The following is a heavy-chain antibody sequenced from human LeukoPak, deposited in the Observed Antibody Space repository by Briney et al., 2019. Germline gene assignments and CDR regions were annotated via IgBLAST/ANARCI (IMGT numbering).Heavy chain of an antibody. J-gene: IGHJ5*02. CDR1: GGTFSSYA. V-gene: IGHV1-69*01. Sequence: SVKVSCKASGGTFSSYAISWVRQAPGQGLEWMGGIIPIFGTANYAQKFQGRVTITADESTSTAYMGLSSLRSEDTAVYYCARVGERGYSYGLNWFDPWGQGTLVTVSS. D-gene: IGHD5-18*01. CDR3: ARVGERGYSYGLNWFDP. CDR2: IIPIFGTA.